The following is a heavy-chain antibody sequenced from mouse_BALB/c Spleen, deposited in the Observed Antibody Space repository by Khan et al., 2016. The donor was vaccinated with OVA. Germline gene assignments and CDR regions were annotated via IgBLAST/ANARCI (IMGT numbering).Heavy chain of an antibody. CDR2: INTETGEP. J-gene: IGHJ2*01. Sequence: VQLQESGPELKKPGETVKISCKASGYTFTDYSMHWVKQAPGKGLKWMGWINTETGEPTYADDFKGRFAFSLDTSASTAYLQINNLKNEDTATYCCARDGYDYFDYWGQGTTLTVSS. CDR1: GYTFTDYS. D-gene: IGHD2-3*01. CDR3: ARDGYDYFDY. V-gene: IGHV9-2-1*01.